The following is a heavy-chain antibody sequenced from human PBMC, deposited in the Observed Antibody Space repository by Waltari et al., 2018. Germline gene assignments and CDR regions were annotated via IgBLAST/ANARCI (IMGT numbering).Heavy chain of an antibody. CDR2: ISYDGSNK. V-gene: IGHV3-30*18. CDR3: AKDLRTYYDFWSGYSYGMDV. J-gene: IGHJ6*02. CDR1: GFTFSSYG. D-gene: IGHD3-3*01. Sequence: VQLVESGGGVVQPGRSLRLSCAASGFTFSSYGMHWVRQAPGKGTEWVAVISYDGSNKYYADSVKGRFTISRDNSKNTLYLQMNSLRAEDTAVYYCAKDLRTYYDFWSGYSYGMDVWGQGTTVTVSS.